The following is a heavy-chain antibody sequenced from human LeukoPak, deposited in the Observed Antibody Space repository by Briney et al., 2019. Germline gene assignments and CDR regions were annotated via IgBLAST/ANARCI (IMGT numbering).Heavy chain of an antibody. J-gene: IGHJ6*03. CDR2: ISSSGITI. V-gene: IGHV3-48*03. D-gene: IGHD3-10*01. CDR1: GFTFNSHS. Sequence: GGSLRLSCAASGFTFNSHSLNWVRQAPGKGLEWISYISSSGITIFYADSVKGRFTIPRDNAKNSLYLQMNSLRAEDTAVYYCARDQYGSGDGYYMDVWGKGTTVTISS. CDR3: ARDQYGSGDGYYMDV.